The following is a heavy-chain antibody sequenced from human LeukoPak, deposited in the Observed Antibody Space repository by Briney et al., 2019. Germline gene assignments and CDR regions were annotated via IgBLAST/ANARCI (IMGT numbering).Heavy chain of an antibody. Sequence: SETLSLACTVSVGSISSYYWSWIREPPGRGVEWIGYIYYSGSTNYNPSLKSRVTISVDTSKNQFSLKLSSVTAADTAVYYCARGLYLSKQQLVRIYYYYMDVWGKGTTVTVSS. V-gene: IGHV4-59*12. J-gene: IGHJ6*03. CDR2: IYYSGST. CDR3: ARGLYLSKQQLVRIYYYYMDV. D-gene: IGHD6-13*01. CDR1: VGSISSYY.